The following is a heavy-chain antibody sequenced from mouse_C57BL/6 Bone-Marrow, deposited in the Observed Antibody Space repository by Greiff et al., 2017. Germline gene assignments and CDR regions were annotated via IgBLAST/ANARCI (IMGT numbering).Heavy chain of an antibody. J-gene: IGHJ1*03. Sequence: DVKLVESGGGLVKPGGSLKLSCAASGFTFSSYAMSWVRQTPEKRLEWVATISDGGSYTYYPDNVKGRFTISRDNAKNNLYLQMSHLKSEDTAMYYCARDCSSYWYFDVWGTGTTVTVSS. D-gene: IGHD1-1*01. CDR1: GFTFSSYA. CDR2: ISDGGSYT. V-gene: IGHV5-4*01. CDR3: ARDCSSYWYFDV.